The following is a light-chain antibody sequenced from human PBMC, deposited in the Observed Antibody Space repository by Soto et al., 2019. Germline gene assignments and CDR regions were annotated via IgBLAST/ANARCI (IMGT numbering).Light chain of an antibody. CDR3: ISYTSDDVRYV. Sequence: QSALSQPASVSGTPGQSITISCTGSHSDVGIYDFVSWYQHHPGRAPKLIVSEVSHRPSGVSNRFSGSKSGNTASLTISGLQSGDEADYYCISYTSDDVRYVFGTGTKVTVL. CDR1: HSDVGIYDF. J-gene: IGLJ1*01. CDR2: EVS. V-gene: IGLV2-14*01.